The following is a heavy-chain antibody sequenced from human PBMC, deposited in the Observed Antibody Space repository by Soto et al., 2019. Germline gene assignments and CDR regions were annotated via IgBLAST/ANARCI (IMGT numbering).Heavy chain of an antibody. D-gene: IGHD2-15*01. Sequence: GGSLRLSCASSGFTFSDHFMDLVRQAPGKGLEWVGRSRSKANNYITEYAASVKGRFTISRDDSKNSLYLQMNSLKTEDTAVYYCARGFRFCSGGSCYSGWFDPWGQGTLVTVSS. CDR2: SRSKANNYIT. J-gene: IGHJ5*02. CDR3: ARGFRFCSGGSCYSGWFDP. V-gene: IGHV3-72*01. CDR1: GFTFSDHF.